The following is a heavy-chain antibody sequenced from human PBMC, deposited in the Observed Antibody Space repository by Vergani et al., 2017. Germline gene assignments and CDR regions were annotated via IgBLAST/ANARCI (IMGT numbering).Heavy chain of an antibody. CDR3: ARDVHDYGDYGGYFDY. D-gene: IGHD4-17*01. CDR2: ISYDGSNK. J-gene: IGHJ4*02. V-gene: IGHV3-30-3*01. CDR1: GSTSSSNA. Sequence: QVQLVESGGGVVKLGRSLSSPLQAPGSTSSSNAFHGARKAPGKGLEWVAVISYDGSNKYYADSVKGRFTISRDNSKNTLYLQMNSLRAEDTAVYYCARDVHDYGDYGGYFDYWGQGTLVTVSS.